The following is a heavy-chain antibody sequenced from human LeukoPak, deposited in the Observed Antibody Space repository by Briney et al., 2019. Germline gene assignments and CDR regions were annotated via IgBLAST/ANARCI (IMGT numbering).Heavy chain of an antibody. CDR2: ISSSSSTI. CDR1: GFTFSSYS. D-gene: IGHD3-3*01. J-gene: IGHJ6*03. Sequence: PGGSLRLSCAASGFTFSSYSMNWVRQAPGKGLEWVSYISSSSSTIYYADSVKGRFTISRDNAKNSLYLQMNSLRAEDTAVYYCARPPKELRFLEWSNYYYYMDVWGKGTTVTVSS. V-gene: IGHV3-48*01. CDR3: ARPPKELRFLEWSNYYYYMDV.